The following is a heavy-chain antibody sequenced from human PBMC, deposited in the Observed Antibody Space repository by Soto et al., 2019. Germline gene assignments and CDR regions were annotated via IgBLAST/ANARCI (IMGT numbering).Heavy chain of an antibody. V-gene: IGHV3-30-3*01. Sequence: QVHLVESGGGVVQPGRSLRLSCAASGFTFNSYAMHWVRQAPGKGLEWVAAISYDGDKKYYADSVKGPFTISRDNSKNTVYLQVKSLRPEDTAVYYCAREPFPGNFWFNLWRQGALVTVSS. J-gene: IGHJ4*02. CDR1: GFTFNSYA. CDR3: AREPFPGNFWFNL. D-gene: IGHD1-20*01. CDR2: ISYDGDKK.